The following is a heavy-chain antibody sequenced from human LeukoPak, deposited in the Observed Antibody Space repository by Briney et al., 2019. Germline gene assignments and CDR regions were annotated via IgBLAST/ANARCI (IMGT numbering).Heavy chain of an antibody. J-gene: IGHJ4*02. CDR2: IWYDGSKK. CDR1: GFTFNIYG. V-gene: IGHV3-30*02. Sequence: GGPLRLSCAASGFTFNIYGMHWVRQAPGKGLEWVAFIWYDGSKKYYADSVKGRFTISRDNSKNMVSLEMNSLRTEDTAVYYCAKDINYYDSSGPGYWGQGTLVTVSS. D-gene: IGHD3-22*01. CDR3: AKDINYYDSSGPGY.